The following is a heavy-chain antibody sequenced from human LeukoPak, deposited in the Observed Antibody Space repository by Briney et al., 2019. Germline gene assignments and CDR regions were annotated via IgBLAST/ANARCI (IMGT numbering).Heavy chain of an antibody. J-gene: IGHJ5*02. D-gene: IGHD2-2*01. V-gene: IGHV1-2*02. CDR1: GYTFTGYY. CDR3: ARERCSSTSCANWFDP. CDR2: INPNSGGT. Sequence: GASVKVSCKASGYTFTGYYMHWVRQAPGQELEWMGWINPNSGGTNYTQKFQGRVTMTRDTSISTAYMELSRLRSDDTAVYYCARERCSSTSCANWFDPWGQGTLVTVSS.